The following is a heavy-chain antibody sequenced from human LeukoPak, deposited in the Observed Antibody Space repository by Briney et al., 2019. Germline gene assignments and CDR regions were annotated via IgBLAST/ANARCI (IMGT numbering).Heavy chain of an antibody. CDR3: ARRVKHYYYMDV. V-gene: IGHV1-2*02. CDR2: INPNSGGT. J-gene: IGHJ6*03. D-gene: IGHD3-16*02. CDR1: GYTFTGYY. Sequence: ASVKVSCKASGYTFTGYYMHWVRQAPGQGLDWMGWINPNSGGTNYAQKFQGRVTMTRDTSISTAYMELSRLRSDDTAVYYCARRVKHYYYMDVWGKGTTVTVSS.